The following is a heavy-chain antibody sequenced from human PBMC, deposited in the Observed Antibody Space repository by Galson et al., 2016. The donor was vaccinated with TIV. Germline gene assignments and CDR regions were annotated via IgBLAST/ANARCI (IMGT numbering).Heavy chain of an antibody. Sequence: LSLTCTVSGGSVSSFYWSWIRQPPGKGLEWIGYFYTSGNTNYNPSLKSRVTISVDTSKNQISLQLNSVTAEDTAMYYCARDRGAGGKGFDPWGQGTLVTVSS. CDR2: FYTSGNT. V-gene: IGHV4-4*09. D-gene: IGHD3-10*01. J-gene: IGHJ5*02. CDR1: GGSVSSFY. CDR3: ARDRGAGGKGFDP.